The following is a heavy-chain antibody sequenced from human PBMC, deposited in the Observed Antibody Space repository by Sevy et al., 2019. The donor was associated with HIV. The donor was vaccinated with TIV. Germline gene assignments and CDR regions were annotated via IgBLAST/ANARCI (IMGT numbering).Heavy chain of an antibody. Sequence: GPLRLSCAASGFRFDIFAMGWVRQAPEKGLEWVSTIGGPSETFYADSVKGRFTISRDNLRNILYLEMNSLRAEDTAVYFCAKDSTDHNGIYDPFDIWGQGTTVTVSS. CDR3: AKDSTDHNGIYDPFDI. V-gene: IGHV3-23*01. D-gene: IGHD2-8*01. CDR1: GFRFDIFA. J-gene: IGHJ3*02. CDR2: IGGPSET.